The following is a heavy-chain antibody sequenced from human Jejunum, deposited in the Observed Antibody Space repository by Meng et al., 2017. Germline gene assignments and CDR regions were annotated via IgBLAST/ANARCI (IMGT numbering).Heavy chain of an antibody. D-gene: IGHD6-13*01. CDR1: GFMLSNFW. J-gene: IGHJ4*02. CDR2: IKQDGSDK. CDR3: ARVHSTAYEDF. V-gene: IGHV3-7*05. Sequence: GGSLRLSCAAPGFMLSNFWMSWVRQAPGKGLEWVANIKQDGSDKFYADTVKGRFTISRDNANSSLYLQMNYLGVDDTAFYSCARVHSTAYEDFWGQGTPVTVSS.